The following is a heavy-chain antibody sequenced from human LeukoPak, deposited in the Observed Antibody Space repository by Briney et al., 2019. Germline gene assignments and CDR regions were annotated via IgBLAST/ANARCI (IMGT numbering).Heavy chain of an antibody. CDR1: GFTFSSYA. Sequence: GGSLRLSCAASGFTFSSYAMSWVRQAPGKGLEWVSAFSGSGGSTYYADSVKGRFTISRDNSKNTLYLQMNSLGAEDTAVYYCAKVVPAAMHLSYWYFDLWGRGTLVTVSS. CDR2: FSGSGGST. D-gene: IGHD2-2*01. CDR3: AKVVPAAMHLSYWYFDL. J-gene: IGHJ2*01. V-gene: IGHV3-23*01.